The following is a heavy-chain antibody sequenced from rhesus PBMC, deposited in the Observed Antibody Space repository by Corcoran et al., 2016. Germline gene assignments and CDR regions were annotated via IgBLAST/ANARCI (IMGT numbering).Heavy chain of an antibody. CDR2: IDGNGGGI. J-gene: IGHJ4*01. CDR1: GASIRDYW. V-gene: IGHV4-80*01. CDR3: VLGGYYTYRAN. D-gene: IGHD5-12*01. Sequence: QVQLQESGPGLVKPSDTLSLTCAVSGASIRDYWWSWIRQPPVKGLEWVVEIDGNGGGISYTPSLQRRVTISKDASKNHFSLKVISMTAADTAVYYCVLGGYYTYRANWGQGVLVTVSS.